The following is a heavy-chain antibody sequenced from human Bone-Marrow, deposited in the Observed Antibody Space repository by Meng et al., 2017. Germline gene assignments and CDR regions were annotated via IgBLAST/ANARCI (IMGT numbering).Heavy chain of an antibody. CDR1: GFTFSSYS. CDR2: ISSSSSYI. V-gene: IGHV3-21*03. J-gene: IGHJ4*02. Sequence: GGSLRLSCAASGFTFSSYSMNWVRQAPGKGLEWVSSISSSSSYIYYADSVKGRFTISRDNAKNSLYLQMNSLRAEDTAVYYCTTEHLLLWFGELLYYFDYWGQGTLVTVSS. CDR3: TTEHLLLWFGELLYYFDY. D-gene: IGHD3-10*01.